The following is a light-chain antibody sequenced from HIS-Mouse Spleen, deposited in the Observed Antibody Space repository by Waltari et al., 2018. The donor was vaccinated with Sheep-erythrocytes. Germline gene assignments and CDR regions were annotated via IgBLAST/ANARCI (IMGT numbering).Light chain of an antibody. J-gene: IGKJ4*01. Sequence: DIVMTQSPDSLAVSLGERVTINCKSSQSVLYSSNNKNYLAWYQQKPGQPPKLLIYWASTRESGVPDRFSGSGSGTDFTLTISSLQSEDFAVYYCQQYNNWPPLTFGGGTKVEIK. V-gene: IGKV4-1*01. CDR2: WAS. CDR1: QSVLYSSNNKNY. CDR3: QQYNNWPPLT.